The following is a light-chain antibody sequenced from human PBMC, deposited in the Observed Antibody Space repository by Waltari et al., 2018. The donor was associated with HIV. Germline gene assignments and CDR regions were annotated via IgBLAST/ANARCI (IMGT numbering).Light chain of an antibody. CDR3: QSYDSSLSGV. CDR1: SPNIGEGYD. J-gene: IGLJ1*01. Sequence: QSVLTQPPSVSGAPGQRVTISCTGSSPNIGEGYDLHWYQQLPGTAPKLLIYGNSNRPSGVPDRFSGSKSGTSASRAITGLQAEDEADYYCQSYDSSLSGVFGTGTKVTVL. CDR2: GNS. V-gene: IGLV1-40*01.